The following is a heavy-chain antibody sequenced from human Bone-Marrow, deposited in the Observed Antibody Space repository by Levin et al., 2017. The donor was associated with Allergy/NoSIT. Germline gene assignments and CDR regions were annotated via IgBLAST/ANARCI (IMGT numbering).Heavy chain of an antibody. Sequence: GGSLRLSCTASGVTVFNNYFMWFRQAPGKGLEWVSHIYSGGGTNYADSVKGRFSVSRDTSKNTVYLQMNSLRADDTAVYYCGRDGPGGGHWGPGTQVTVSS. CDR2: IYSGGGT. D-gene: IGHD3-10*01. J-gene: IGHJ4*02. CDR1: GVTVFNNY. CDR3: GRDGPGGGH. V-gene: IGHV3-66*01.